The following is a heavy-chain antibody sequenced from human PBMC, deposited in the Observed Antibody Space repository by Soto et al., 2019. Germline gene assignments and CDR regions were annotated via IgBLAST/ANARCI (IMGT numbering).Heavy chain of an antibody. Sequence: SETLSLTCTVSGVSISSSSYYWGWIRQTPGKGLEWIGTIYFSGSSYYNPSLKSRVTISVDRSKNQFSLNLTSVTAADAAVYYCARHGSYWGPGTLVTVSS. CDR1: GVSISSSSYY. CDR2: IYFSGSS. CDR3: ARHGSY. J-gene: IGHJ4*02. V-gene: IGHV4-39*01.